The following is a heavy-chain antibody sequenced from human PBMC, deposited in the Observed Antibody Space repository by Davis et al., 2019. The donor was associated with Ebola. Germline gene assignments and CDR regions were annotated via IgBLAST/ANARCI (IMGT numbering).Heavy chain of an antibody. J-gene: IGHJ4*02. D-gene: IGHD1-26*01. CDR3: ARGGPGGVDY. CDR2: ISWNSGSI. Sequence: PGGSLRLSCAASGFTFDDYAMHWVRQAPGKGLEWVSGISWNSGSIGYADSVKGRFTISRDNAKNSLYLQMNSLRAEDTAVYYCARGGPGGVDYWGQGTLVTVSS. V-gene: IGHV3-9*01. CDR1: GFTFDDYA.